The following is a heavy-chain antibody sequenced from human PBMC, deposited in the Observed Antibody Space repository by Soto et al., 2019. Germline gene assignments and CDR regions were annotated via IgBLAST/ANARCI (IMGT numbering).Heavy chain of an antibody. Sequence: QVQLQESGPGLVKPTGTLSLTGAVSGGSISSSDWWSWVRHPPGKGLEWIGEIYHSGSTNYNPSLKSRVTISVDKSKNQFSLKLSSVTAADTAVYYCARQAAAGQGYYYYGMDVWGQGTTVTVSS. J-gene: IGHJ6*02. CDR1: GGSISSSDW. CDR3: ARQAAAGQGYYYYGMDV. V-gene: IGHV4-4*02. CDR2: IYHSGST. D-gene: IGHD6-13*01.